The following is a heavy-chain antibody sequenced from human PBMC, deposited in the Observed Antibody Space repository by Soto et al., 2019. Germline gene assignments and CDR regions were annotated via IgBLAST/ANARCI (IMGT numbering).Heavy chain of an antibody. Sequence: EVQLVESGGGLVQPGGSLKLSCAASGFTFSGSAMHWVRQASGKGLEWVGRIRSNANSYATAYAVSVKGRFTITRDDSRNTAYLQMKSTNIDYTAVDCGARGVYDFWSGHPKGLDYWGQGTVVTVSS. CDR2: IRSNANSYAT. V-gene: IGHV3-73*02. CDR1: GFTFSGSA. CDR3: ARGVYDFWSGHPKGLDY. J-gene: IGHJ4*02. D-gene: IGHD3-3*01.